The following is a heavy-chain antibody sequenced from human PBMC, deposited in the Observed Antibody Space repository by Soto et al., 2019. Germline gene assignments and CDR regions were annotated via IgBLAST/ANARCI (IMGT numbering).Heavy chain of an antibody. V-gene: IGHV3-30-3*01. J-gene: IGHJ4*02. Sequence: QVQLVESGGGVVQPGRSLRLSCAASGFTFSSYAMHWVRQTPGKGLEWVAVISYDGSNKYYADSVKGRFTISRDNSKNRLYLQMNSLRAEDTAVYYCARGRGSSGLFDYWGQGTLVTVSS. CDR3: ARGRGSSGLFDY. CDR1: GFTFSSYA. CDR2: ISYDGSNK. D-gene: IGHD3-22*01.